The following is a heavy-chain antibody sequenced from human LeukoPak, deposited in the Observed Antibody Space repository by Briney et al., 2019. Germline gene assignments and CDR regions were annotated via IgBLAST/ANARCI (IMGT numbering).Heavy chain of an antibody. V-gene: IGHV3-23*01. CDR3: AKVGIVATHGTLDY. J-gene: IGHJ4*02. CDR1: GFTASSNY. Sequence: GGSLRLSCAASGFTASSNYMSWVRQAPGKGLEWVSAISGSGGSTYYADSVKGRFTISRDNSKNTLYLQMNSLRAEDTAVYYCAKVGIVATHGTLDYWGQGTLVTVSS. D-gene: IGHD5-12*01. CDR2: ISGSGGST.